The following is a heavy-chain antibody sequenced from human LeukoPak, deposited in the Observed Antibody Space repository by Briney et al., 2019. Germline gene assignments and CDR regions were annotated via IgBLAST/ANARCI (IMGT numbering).Heavy chain of an antibody. CDR2: ISGSGGST. J-gene: IGHJ3*02. D-gene: IGHD6-19*01. Sequence: GGSLRLSCAASGFTFSSYAMSWVRQAPGKGLEWVPAISGSGGSTYYADSVKGRFTISRDNSKNTLYLQMNSLRAEDTAVYYCAQQWLVLGAFDIWGQGTMVTVSS. CDR1: GFTFSSYA. CDR3: AQQWLVLGAFDI. V-gene: IGHV3-23*01.